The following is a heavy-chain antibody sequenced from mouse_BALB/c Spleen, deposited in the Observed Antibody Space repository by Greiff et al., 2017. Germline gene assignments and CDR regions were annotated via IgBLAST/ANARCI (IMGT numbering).Heavy chain of an antibody. CDR2: IYPGGGYT. D-gene: IGHD1-2*01. J-gene: IGHJ4*01. CDR1: GYTFTNYW. V-gene: IGHV1-63*02. Sequence: QVQLQQSGAELVRPGTSVKISCKASGYTFTNYWLGWVKQRPGHGLEWIGDIYPGGGYTNYNEKFKGKATLTADTSSSTAYMQLSSLTSEDSAVYFCASHYFFYAMDYWGQGTSVTVSS. CDR3: ASHYFFYAMDY.